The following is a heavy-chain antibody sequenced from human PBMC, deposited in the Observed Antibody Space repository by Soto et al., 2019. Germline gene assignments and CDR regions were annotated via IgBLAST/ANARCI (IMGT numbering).Heavy chain of an antibody. J-gene: IGHJ4*02. D-gene: IGHD3-9*01. CDR3: ARSPLLRYFDWLSPTPVHFDY. CDR1: GYTFTSYA. CDR2: INAGNGNT. Sequence: ASVKVSCKASGYTFTSYAMHWVRQAPGQRLEWMGWINAGNGNTKYSQKFQGRVTITRDTSASTAYMELSSLRSEDTAVYYCARSPLLRYFDWLSPTPVHFDYWGQGTLVTVSS. V-gene: IGHV1-3*01.